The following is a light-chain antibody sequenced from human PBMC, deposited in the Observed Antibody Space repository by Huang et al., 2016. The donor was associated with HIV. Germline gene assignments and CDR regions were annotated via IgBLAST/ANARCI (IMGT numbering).Light chain of an antibody. CDR3: QQYYSTPPT. CDR2: WAS. V-gene: IGKV4-1*01. J-gene: IGKJ1*01. Sequence: DIVMTQSPDSLAVSLGERATINCKSTQSVLYSSNNKNYLAWYQQQPGQPPKLFIYWASTRDTGVPDRFSGSGSGTDFTLTISSLQAEDVAVYYCQQYYSTPPTFGQGTKVEIK. CDR1: QSVLYSSNNKNY.